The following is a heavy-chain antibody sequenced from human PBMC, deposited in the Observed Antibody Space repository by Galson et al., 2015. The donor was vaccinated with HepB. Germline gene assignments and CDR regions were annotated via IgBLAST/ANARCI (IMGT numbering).Heavy chain of an antibody. V-gene: IGHV3-30*04. CDR2: ISYDGSSK. J-gene: IGHJ6*02. D-gene: IGHD6-13*01. CDR1: GFTFGDYT. Sequence: SLRLSCAASGFTFGDYTMSWFRQAPGKGLEWVAVISYDGSSKYYADSVKGRFTISRDNSKNTLYLRMNSLRAEDTAVYYCARDYASSWYFNHYYGMDVWGQGTTVTVSS. CDR3: ARDYASSWYFNHYYGMDV.